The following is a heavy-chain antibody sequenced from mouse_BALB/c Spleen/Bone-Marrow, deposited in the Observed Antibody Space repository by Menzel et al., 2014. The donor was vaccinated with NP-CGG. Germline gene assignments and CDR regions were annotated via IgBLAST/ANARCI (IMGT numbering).Heavy chain of an antibody. V-gene: IGHV1S81*02. CDR3: GGTGFDY. CDR2: INPSNGRT. D-gene: IGHD2-14*01. J-gene: IGHJ2*01. CDR1: GYTFTSYW. Sequence: VKLVESGAELVKPGASVKLSCKASGYTFTSYWMHWVKQRPGQGLEWIGEINPSNGRTNYNEKFKSKATLTVDKSSSTAYMQLSSLTSEDSAVYYCGGTGFDYWGQGTTLTVSS.